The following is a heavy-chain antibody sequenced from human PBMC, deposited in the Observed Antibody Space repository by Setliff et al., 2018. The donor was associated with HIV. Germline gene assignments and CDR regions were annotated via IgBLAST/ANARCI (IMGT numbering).Heavy chain of an antibody. D-gene: IGHD1-1*01. V-gene: IGHV3-15*01. CDR1: GLTFTNAW. J-gene: IGHJ4*02. Sequence: GGSLRLSCAASGLTFTNAWMSWVRQAPGKGLEWVGRIKGRSDGGATDYAAPVKGRFTISRDDSRNTLFLQMNSLQTEDTAVYYCTTEDGTYMYYFDYWGLGTLVTVSS. CDR2: IKGRSDGGAT. CDR3: TTEDGTYMYYFDY.